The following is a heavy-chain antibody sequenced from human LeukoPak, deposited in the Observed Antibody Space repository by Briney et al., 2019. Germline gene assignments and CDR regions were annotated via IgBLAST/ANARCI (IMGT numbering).Heavy chain of an antibody. Sequence: ASVKVSCKASGYTFTSYDINWVRQATGQGLEWMGWMNPNSGNTGYAQKFQGRVTMTTNTSISTAYMELSSLRSEDTAVYYCARCIAVAALMDVWGKGTTVTISS. CDR3: ARCIAVAALMDV. D-gene: IGHD6-19*01. CDR2: MNPNSGNT. CDR1: GYTFTSYD. V-gene: IGHV1-8*01. J-gene: IGHJ6*04.